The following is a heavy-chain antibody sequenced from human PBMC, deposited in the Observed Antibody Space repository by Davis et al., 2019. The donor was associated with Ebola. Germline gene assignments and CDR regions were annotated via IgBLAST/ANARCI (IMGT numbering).Heavy chain of an antibody. J-gene: IGHJ4*02. CDR2: ISSGSDYI. CDR1: GFTFNTYS. Sequence: GESLKISCAASGFTFNTYSMIWVRQAPGKGLEWVSAISSGSDYIFYTDSVRGRFTISRDNAKNSLSLQMNSLGAEDTAVYFCARSNDHDTSGYPSFDYWGQGTLVTVAS. D-gene: IGHD3-22*01. V-gene: IGHV3-21*01. CDR3: ARSNDHDTSGYPSFDY.